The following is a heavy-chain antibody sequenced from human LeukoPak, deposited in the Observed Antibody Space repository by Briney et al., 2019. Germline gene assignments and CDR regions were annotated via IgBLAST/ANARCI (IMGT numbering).Heavy chain of an antibody. CDR3: ATTTTIASWFDP. Sequence: SETLSLTCSVSGGSISRYYWSWVRQPPGKGLEWIGYIYTSGSTNYNPSLKSRVTISVDTSKNQFSLKLSSVTAADTAVYYCATTTTIASWFDPWGQGTLVTVSS. V-gene: IGHV4-4*09. J-gene: IGHJ5*02. D-gene: IGHD2-21*01. CDR1: GGSISRYY. CDR2: IYTSGST.